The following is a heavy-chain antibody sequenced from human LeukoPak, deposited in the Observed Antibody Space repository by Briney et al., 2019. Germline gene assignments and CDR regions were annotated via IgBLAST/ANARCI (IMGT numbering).Heavy chain of an antibody. V-gene: IGHV1-2*06. D-gene: IGHD3-3*01. CDR1: GYTFTGYY. CDR2: IDPNSGGT. CDR3: ARSWEELRFLTY. J-gene: IGHJ4*02. Sequence: GASVKVSCKASGYTFTGYYMHWVRQAPGQGLEWMGRIDPNSGGTNYAQKFQGRVTMTRDTSISTAYMELSRLRSDDTAVYYCARSWEELRFLTYWGQGTLVTVSS.